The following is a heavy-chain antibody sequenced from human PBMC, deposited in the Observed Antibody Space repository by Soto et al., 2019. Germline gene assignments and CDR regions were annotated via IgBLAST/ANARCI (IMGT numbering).Heavy chain of an antibody. D-gene: IGHD2-15*01. J-gene: IGHJ3*02. CDR2: INPTSGRT. Sequence: QVQLVQSGAEVKKPGASVKVSCKASGYTFIGYYIHWVRQAPGQGLEWMGWINPTSGRTNYAQKFHGRVTMTKDKSIRTTYIDLSRLRSDYTAVYYCARYCSSVSCYYEIWGKGTMVTVSS. CDR3: ARYCSSVSCYYEI. CDR1: GYTFIGYY. V-gene: IGHV1-2*02.